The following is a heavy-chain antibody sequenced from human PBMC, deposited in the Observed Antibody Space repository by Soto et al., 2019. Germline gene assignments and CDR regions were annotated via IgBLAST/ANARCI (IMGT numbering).Heavy chain of an antibody. V-gene: IGHV1-8*01. CDR3: ARKYTYGYDEFDS. J-gene: IGHJ4*02. Sequence: QVQLVQSGAEVKKPGASVQVSCKASGYTFTSYDINWVRLVTGQGLEWMGWMNPNTGNAGYAQKFQGRVTMTRSTSISTAYLELSSLRPEDTAVYYCARKYTYGYDEFDSWGQGTLVTVSS. D-gene: IGHD5-18*01. CDR1: GYTFTSYD. CDR2: MNPNTGNA.